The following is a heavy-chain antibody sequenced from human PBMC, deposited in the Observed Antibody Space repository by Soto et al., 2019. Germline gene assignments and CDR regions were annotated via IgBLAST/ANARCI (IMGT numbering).Heavy chain of an antibody. V-gene: IGHV4-34*01. Sequence: PSETLSLTCAVYGGSFSGYYWSWIRQPPGKGLEWIGEINHSGSTNYNPSLKSRVTISVDTSKNQFSLKLSSVTAADTAVYYCARGGDSSSSVYYYYYYMDVWGKGTTVTVSS. CDR1: GGSFSGYY. D-gene: IGHD6-6*01. CDR3: ARGGDSSSSVYYYYYYMDV. J-gene: IGHJ6*03. CDR2: INHSGST.